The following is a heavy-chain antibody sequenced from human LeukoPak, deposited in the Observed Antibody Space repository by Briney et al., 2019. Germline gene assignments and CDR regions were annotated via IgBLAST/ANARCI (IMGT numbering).Heavy chain of an antibody. CDR2: ITGSGGIT. V-gene: IGHV3-23*01. CDR1: GFTFSNYA. Sequence: GGSLRLSCVASGFTFSNYAMSWVRQAPGKGLEWVSAITGSGGITYYADSVKGRFTITRDNSKNTLYLQMNSLRAEDTAVYYCAKWGDYDVLTGYYDPDYWGQGTLVTVSS. D-gene: IGHD3-9*01. CDR3: AKWGDYDVLTGYYDPDY. J-gene: IGHJ4*02.